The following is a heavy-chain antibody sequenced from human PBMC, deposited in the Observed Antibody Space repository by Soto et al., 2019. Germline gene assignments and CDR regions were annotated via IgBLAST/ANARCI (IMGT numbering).Heavy chain of an antibody. V-gene: IGHV1-8*01. CDR1: GYTFTSYE. J-gene: IGHJ4*02. CDR3: ARVELLWFGELLS. D-gene: IGHD3-10*01. Sequence: QVQLVQSGAEVKKPGASVKVSCKASGYTFTSYEINWVRQATGQGLEWMGWMNPNSGDTGYAQKFQGRVTMTRNTSISIADMELSSLRSEDTAVYFCARVELLWFGELLSWGQGTLVTVAS. CDR2: MNPNSGDT.